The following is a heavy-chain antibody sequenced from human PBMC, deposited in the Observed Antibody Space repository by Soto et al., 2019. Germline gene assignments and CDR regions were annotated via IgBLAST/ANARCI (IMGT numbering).Heavy chain of an antibody. CDR2: IYYSGST. Sequence: PSETLSLTCTASGGSISSYYWSWIRQPPGKGLEWIGYIYYSGSTNYNPSLKSRVTISVDTSKNQFSLKLSSVTAADTAVYYCAGQASFGVGEGWFDPWGQGXLVTVSS. D-gene: IGHD3-3*01. V-gene: IGHV4-59*01. CDR3: AGQASFGVGEGWFDP. CDR1: GGSISSYY. J-gene: IGHJ5*02.